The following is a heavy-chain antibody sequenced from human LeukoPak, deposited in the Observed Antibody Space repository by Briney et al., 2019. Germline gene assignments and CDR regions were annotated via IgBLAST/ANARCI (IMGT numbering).Heavy chain of an antibody. CDR1: GYTFTGYY. J-gene: IGHJ4*02. CDR3: ARGARTGSGYYYYFDY. CDR2: INPNSGGT. D-gene: IGHD3-22*01. Sequence: ASVQVSCKASGYTFTGYYMHWVRQAPGQGLEWMGWINPNSGGTNYAQKFQGWVTMTRDTSISTAYMELSRLRSDDTAVYYCARGARTGSGYYYYFDYWGQGTLVTVSS. V-gene: IGHV1-2*04.